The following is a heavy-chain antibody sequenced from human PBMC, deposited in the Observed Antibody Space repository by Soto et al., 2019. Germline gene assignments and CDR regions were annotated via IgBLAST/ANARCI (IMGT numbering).Heavy chain of an antibody. CDR3: ARVGLWFAELLPAPVDY. D-gene: IGHD3-10*01. Sequence: GGSLRLSCAASGFTFSDYYMSWIRQAPGKGLEWVSYISSSGSTIYYADSVKGRFTISRDNAKNSLYLQMNSLRAEDTAVYYCARVGLWFAELLPAPVDYWGQGTLVTVSS. CDR2: ISSSGSTI. CDR1: GFTFSDYY. J-gene: IGHJ4*02. V-gene: IGHV3-11*01.